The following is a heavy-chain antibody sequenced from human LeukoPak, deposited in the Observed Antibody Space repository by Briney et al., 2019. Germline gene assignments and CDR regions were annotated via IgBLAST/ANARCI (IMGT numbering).Heavy chain of an antibody. J-gene: IGHJ4*02. Sequence: GGSLRLSCAASGFTFSSYEMNWVRQAPGKGLEWVSYISSSGSTIYYADSVKGRFIISRDNAKNSLYLQMNSLRAEDTAVYYCARDRYDSSGIFGYWGQGTLVTVSS. CDR3: ARDRYDSSGIFGY. D-gene: IGHD3-22*01. CDR1: GFTFSSYE. V-gene: IGHV3-48*03. CDR2: ISSSGSTI.